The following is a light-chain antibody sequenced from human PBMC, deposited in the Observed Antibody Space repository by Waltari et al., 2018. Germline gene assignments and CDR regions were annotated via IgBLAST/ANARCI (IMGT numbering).Light chain of an antibody. CDR3: SSYAGSGSPRV. CDR1: TSDVGSYNL. Sequence: QSALIQPASVSGSPGQSITMSCTETTSDVGSYNLVSWYQQHPGKAPKFLIYEGSKRPSGVSYPVSGSKSRNTASLTLSELQADDEADYYCSSYAGSGSPRVFGGGTKLTVL. J-gene: IGLJ3*02. V-gene: IGLV2-23*01. CDR2: EGS.